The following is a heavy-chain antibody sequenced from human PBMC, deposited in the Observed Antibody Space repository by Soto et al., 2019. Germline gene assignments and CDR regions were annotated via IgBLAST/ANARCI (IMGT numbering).Heavy chain of an antibody. CDR1: GYTFTSYG. Sequence: ASVKVSCKASGYTFTSYGISWVRQAPGQGLEWMGWISAYNDNTNYAPKLQGRVTMTTDTSTSTAYMELRSLGSDETAVYYCASRTGRPPYCSGGSCYKKEDAFDIWGQGTMVTVSS. CDR3: ASRTGRPPYCSGGSCYKKEDAFDI. D-gene: IGHD2-15*01. CDR2: ISAYNDNT. J-gene: IGHJ3*02. V-gene: IGHV1-18*01.